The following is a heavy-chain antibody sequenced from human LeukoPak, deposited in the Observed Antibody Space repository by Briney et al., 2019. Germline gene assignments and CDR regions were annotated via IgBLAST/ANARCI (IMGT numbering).Heavy chain of an antibody. J-gene: IGHJ4*02. CDR2: ISYSGST. CDR3: AREQARYGDFDY. CDR1: GGSISSYY. V-gene: IGHV4-59*01. Sequence: KPSETLSLTCTVSGGSISSYYWTWIRQPPGKGLEWIGHISYSGSTNYNPSLKSRVTISGDTSKNQFSLNLSSVTAADTAVYYCAREQARYGDFDYWGQGTLVTVSS. D-gene: IGHD4-17*01.